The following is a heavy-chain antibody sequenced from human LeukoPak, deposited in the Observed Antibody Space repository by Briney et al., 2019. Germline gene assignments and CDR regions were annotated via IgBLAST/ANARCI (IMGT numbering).Heavy chain of an antibody. J-gene: IGHJ2*01. CDR3: AGDQGVTPYWYFDL. V-gene: IGHV1-69*13. CDR2: IIPIFGTA. Sequence: ASVKVSCKASGGTFSSYAISWVRQAPGQGLEWMGGIIPIFGTANYAQKLQGRVTITADESTSTAYMELSSLRSEDTAVYYCAGDQGVTPYWYFDLWGRGTLVTVSS. CDR1: GGTFSSYA. D-gene: IGHD2-8*01.